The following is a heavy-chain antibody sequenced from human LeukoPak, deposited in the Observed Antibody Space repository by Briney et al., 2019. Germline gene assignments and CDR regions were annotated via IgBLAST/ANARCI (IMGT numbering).Heavy chain of an antibody. J-gene: IGHJ4*02. CDR2: INFIGRT. CDR1: GFSVSDPLSY. D-gene: IGHD3-9*01. V-gene: IGHV4-39*01. CDR3: ARLTKGRYFDYIFAF. Sequence: PSETLSRTCTVSGFSVSDPLSYWGWVRQPPGKGLEWIAEINFIGRTSYNSSLNSRVTMSVDTSKNQFSLKMTSLTAADTAVYFCARLTKGRYFDYIFAFWGQGILVTVSS.